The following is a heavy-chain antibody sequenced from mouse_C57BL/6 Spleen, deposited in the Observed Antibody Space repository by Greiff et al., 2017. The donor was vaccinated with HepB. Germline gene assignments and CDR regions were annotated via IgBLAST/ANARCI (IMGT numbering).Heavy chain of an antibody. Sequence: VQLQQSGAELVRPGASVKLSCTASGFNIKDYYMHWVKQRPEQGLEWIGWIDPENGDTEYASKFQGKATITADTSSNTAYLQLSSLTSEDTAVYYCTVPLYYGSSYYFDYWGQGTTLTVSS. CDR1: GFNIKDYY. J-gene: IGHJ2*01. V-gene: IGHV14-4*01. D-gene: IGHD1-1*01. CDR2: IDPENGDT. CDR3: TVPLYYGSSYYFDY.